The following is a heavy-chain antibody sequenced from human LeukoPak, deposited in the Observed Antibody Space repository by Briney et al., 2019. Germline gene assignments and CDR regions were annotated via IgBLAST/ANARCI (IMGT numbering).Heavy chain of an antibody. J-gene: IGHJ4*02. CDR2: ISWNSGSI. CDR1: GFTFDDYA. D-gene: IGHD6-19*01. Sequence: GGSPRLSCAASGFTFDDYAMHWVRQAPGKCLEWVSGISWNSGSIGYADSVKGRFTISRDNAKNSLYLQMNSLRAEDMALYYCAKDRAAVAGPLDYWGQGTLVTVSS. V-gene: IGHV3-9*03. CDR3: AKDRAAVAGPLDY.